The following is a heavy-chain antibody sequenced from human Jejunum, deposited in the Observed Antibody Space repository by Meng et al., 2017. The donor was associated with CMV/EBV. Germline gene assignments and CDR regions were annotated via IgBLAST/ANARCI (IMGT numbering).Heavy chain of an antibody. V-gene: IGHV3-20*03. Sequence: GFPFDDDAMTWVRQVPGKGLEWVSGINWNGGSRSYADSVKGRFTISRDSATSSLFLQMNSLRAEDTALYYCARGPVSTSPWWWFDPWGQGTLVTVSS. D-gene: IGHD2-2*01. CDR3: ARGPVSTSPWWWFDP. CDR2: INWNGGSR. J-gene: IGHJ5*02. CDR1: GFPFDDDA.